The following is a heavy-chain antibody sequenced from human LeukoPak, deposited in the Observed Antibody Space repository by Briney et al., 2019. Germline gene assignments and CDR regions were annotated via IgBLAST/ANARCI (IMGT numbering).Heavy chain of an antibody. CDR1: GCTFSNYA. Sequence: ASVKVSCKASGCTFSNYAISWVRQAPGQGLEWMGRINPNSGGTDYAQKFQGRVTMTRDTSISTAYMELSRLRSDDTAVYYCARVPAIAVAGTYFDYWGQGTLVTVSS. V-gene: IGHV1-2*06. J-gene: IGHJ4*02. CDR3: ARVPAIAVAGTYFDY. D-gene: IGHD6-19*01. CDR2: INPNSGGT.